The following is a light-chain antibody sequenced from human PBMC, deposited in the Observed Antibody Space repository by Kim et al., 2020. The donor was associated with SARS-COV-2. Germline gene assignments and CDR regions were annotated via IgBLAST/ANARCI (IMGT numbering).Light chain of an antibody. Sequence: SVGDRVTITCRASQGISNYLAWYQQKPGKVPKLLIYAASALQSGVPSRFSGSGSGTDFTLTISSLQPEDVATYYCQKYNSALTWTFGQGTKVDIK. V-gene: IGKV1-27*01. CDR2: AAS. CDR3: QKYNSALTWT. J-gene: IGKJ1*01. CDR1: QGISNY.